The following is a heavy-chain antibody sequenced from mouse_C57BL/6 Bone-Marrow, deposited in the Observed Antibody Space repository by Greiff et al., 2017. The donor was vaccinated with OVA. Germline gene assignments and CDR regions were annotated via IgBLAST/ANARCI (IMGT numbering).Heavy chain of an antibody. J-gene: IGHJ2*01. Sequence: EVQLQQSGPELVKPGASVKISCKASGYTFTDYYMNWVKQSPGKSLEWIGDINPNNGGTSYNQKFKGKATLTVDKSSSTAYMELRSLTSEDSAVYYCARWGGLRPVYWGQGTTLTVSS. CDR1: GYTFTDYY. D-gene: IGHD2-4*01. V-gene: IGHV1-26*01. CDR2: INPNNGGT. CDR3: ARWGGLRPVY.